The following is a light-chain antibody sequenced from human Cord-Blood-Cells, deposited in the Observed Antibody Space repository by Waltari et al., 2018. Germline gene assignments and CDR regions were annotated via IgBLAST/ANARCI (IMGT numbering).Light chain of an antibody. CDR2: DVS. J-gene: IGLJ2*01. V-gene: IGLV2-14*01. Sequence: QSALTQPAPVSGSPGQSITISCTGTSSDVGGYNYLSWYQQHPGKAPKLMIYDVSKRPSGVSNRFSGSKSGNTASLTISGLQAEDEADYYCSSYTSSSTLEVFGGGTKLTVL. CDR1: SSDVGGYNY. CDR3: SSYTSSSTLEV.